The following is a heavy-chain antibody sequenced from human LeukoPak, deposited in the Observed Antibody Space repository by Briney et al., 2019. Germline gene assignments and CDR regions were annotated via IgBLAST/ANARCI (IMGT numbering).Heavy chain of an antibody. J-gene: IGHJ4*02. CDR3: ARESGAFSPFGF. CDR2: VHLSGAS. D-gene: IGHD1-26*01. Sequence: SGTLSLTCAVSGGSILSTNWWSWVRQPPGEGLEWIGEVHLSGASNYNPSLKSRVSMSIDKSRNHLSLELTSVTAADTAIYYCARESGAFSPFGFWGQGTLVTVSS. CDR1: GGSILSTNW. V-gene: IGHV4-4*02.